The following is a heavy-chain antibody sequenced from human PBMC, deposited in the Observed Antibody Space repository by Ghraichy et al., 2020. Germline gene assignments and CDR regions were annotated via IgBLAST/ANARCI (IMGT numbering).Heavy chain of an antibody. D-gene: IGHD2-2*01. V-gene: IGHV3-23*01. Sequence: GESLNISCAASGFTFSSYAMSWVRQAPGKGLEWVSAISGSGGSTYYADSVKGRFTISRDNSKNTLYLQMNSLRAEDTAVYYCAKDRTLGYCSSTSCHERTPYYYCGMDVWGQGTTVTVSS. J-gene: IGHJ6*02. CDR2: ISGSGGST. CDR1: GFTFSSYA. CDR3: AKDRTLGYCSSTSCHERTPYYYCGMDV.